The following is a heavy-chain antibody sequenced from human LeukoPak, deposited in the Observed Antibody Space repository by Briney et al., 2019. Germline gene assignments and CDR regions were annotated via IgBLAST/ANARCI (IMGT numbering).Heavy chain of an antibody. Sequence: GGSLRLSCAASEFTFSNYWMTWVRQAPGKGLEWVANINQDASQKYYLDSVEGRFTISRDNAKNSLYLQMNNLRVEDTAVYYCARDQLTIATRGGLNLWGQGTLVTVSS. CDR3: ARDQLTIATRGGLNL. CDR1: EFTFSNYW. D-gene: IGHD3-16*01. CDR2: INQDASQK. J-gene: IGHJ4*02. V-gene: IGHV3-7*01.